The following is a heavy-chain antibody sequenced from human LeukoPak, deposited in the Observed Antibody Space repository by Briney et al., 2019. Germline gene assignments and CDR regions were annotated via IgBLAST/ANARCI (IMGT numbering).Heavy chain of an antibody. J-gene: IGHJ4*02. CDR1: GYTFTSYG. CDR2: ISAYNGNT. D-gene: IGHD3-3*01. V-gene: IGHV1-18*01. CDR3: ARDPTTYHYDFWSGPFDY. Sequence: ASVKVSCKASGYTFTSYGISWVRQAPGQGLEWVGWISAYNGNTNYAQKLQGRVTMTTDTSTSTAYMELRSLRSDDTAVYYCARDPTTYHYDFWSGPFDYWGQGTLVTVSS.